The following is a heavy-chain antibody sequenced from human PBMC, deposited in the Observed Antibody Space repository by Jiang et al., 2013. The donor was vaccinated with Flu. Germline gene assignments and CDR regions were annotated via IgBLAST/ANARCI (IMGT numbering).Heavy chain of an antibody. V-gene: IGHV6-1*01. D-gene: IGHD7-27*01. CDR1: GDSVSSNDAT. Sequence: GPGLVKTSETLSLTCVISGDSVSSNDATWNWIRQSPSRGLEWLGRTYSRSKWYHDYAKSVESRITINPDTAKNQFSLRLNSATPDDAAVYYCARETGGLQGYFDLWGREPWVTVSS. CDR3: ARETGGLQGYFDL. CDR2: TYSRSKWYH. J-gene: IGHJ4*02.